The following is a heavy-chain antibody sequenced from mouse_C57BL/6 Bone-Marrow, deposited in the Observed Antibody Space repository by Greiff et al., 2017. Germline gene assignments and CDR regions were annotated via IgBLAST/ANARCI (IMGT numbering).Heavy chain of an antibody. CDR2: INPNNGGT. D-gene: IGHD2-3*01. V-gene: IGHV1-26*01. J-gene: IGHJ4*01. CDR1: GYTFTDYY. CDR3: VREDDGYYLFYARDY. Sequence: VQLQQSGPELVKPGASVKISCKASGYTFTDYYMNWVKQSHGKSLEWIGDINPNNGGTSYNQKFKGKATLTVDKSSSTAYMELRSLTSEDSAVYYGVREDDGYYLFYARDYGGQGTSVTVSS.